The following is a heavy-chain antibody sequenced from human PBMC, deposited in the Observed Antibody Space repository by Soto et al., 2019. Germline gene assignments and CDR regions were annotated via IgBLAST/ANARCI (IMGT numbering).Heavy chain of an antibody. CDR1: CGSISSYY. CDR3: ARADARFSSGWYSIDY. D-gene: IGHD6-19*01. J-gene: IGHJ4*02. Sequence: SETLSLTCTVSCGSISSYYWSWIRQPPGKGLEWIGYIYYSGSTNYNPSLKSRVTISVDTSKNQFSLKLSSVTAADTAVYYCARADARFSSGWYSIDYWGQGTLVTVSS. CDR2: IYYSGST. V-gene: IGHV4-59*01.